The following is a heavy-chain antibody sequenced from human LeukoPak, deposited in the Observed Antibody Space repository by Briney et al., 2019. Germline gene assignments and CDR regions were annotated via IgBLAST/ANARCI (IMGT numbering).Heavy chain of an antibody. V-gene: IGHV1-8*03. CDR3: ARGDGSGRWI. CDR2: LNPNSGET. D-gene: IGHD3-10*01. Sequence: ASVKVSCKASGYTFTNYDLNWVRQAAGQGLEWMGWLNPNSGETYYVQKFQDRVTFTSDASLTTAYIDLSSLTSEDTAVYSCARGDGSGRWIWGQGTLVTVSS. J-gene: IGHJ4*02. CDR1: GYTFTNYD.